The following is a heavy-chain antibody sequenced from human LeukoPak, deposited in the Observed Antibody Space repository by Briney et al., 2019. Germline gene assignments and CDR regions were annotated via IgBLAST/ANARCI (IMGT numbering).Heavy chain of an antibody. CDR3: ARGPYYDSSGYGAFDI. CDR1: GYTFTGYY. J-gene: IGHJ3*02. V-gene: IGHV1-69*13. CDR2: IIPIFGTA. D-gene: IGHD3-22*01. Sequence: SVKVSCKASGYTFTGYYIYWVRQAPGQGLEWMGGIIPIFGTANYAQKFQGRVTITADESTSTAYMELSSLRSEDTAVYYCARGPYYDSSGYGAFDIWGQGTMVTVSS.